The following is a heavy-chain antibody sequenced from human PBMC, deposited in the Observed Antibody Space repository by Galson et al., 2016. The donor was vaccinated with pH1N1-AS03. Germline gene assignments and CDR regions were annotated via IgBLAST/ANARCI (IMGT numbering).Heavy chain of an antibody. Sequence: SLRLSCAASGFIFSNYAMSWVRQAPGKGLEWVSAITSRGSTYYTDYVKGRFTISRDNSKNTLYLQMNSLRAEDTAVYYCAKDTIQYGDYVWYFDYWGQGTLVTVSS. V-gene: IGHV3-23*01. D-gene: IGHD4-17*01. CDR1: GFIFSNYA. CDR2: ITSRGST. CDR3: AKDTIQYGDYVWYFDY. J-gene: IGHJ4*02.